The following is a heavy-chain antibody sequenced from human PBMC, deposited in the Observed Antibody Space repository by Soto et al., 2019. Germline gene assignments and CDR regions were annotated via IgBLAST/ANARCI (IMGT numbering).Heavy chain of an antibody. J-gene: IGHJ4*02. CDR3: ARDCSRTRWHGGFDY. Sequence: QVQLVESGGGVVQPGRSLRLSCAASGFTFSSYGMHWVRQAPGKGLEWVAVIWYDGSNKYYADSVKGRFTISRDNSKNTLYLQMKSLRAEHTAVYYCARDCSRTRWHGGFDYWGQGTLVTVSS. CDR1: GFTFSSYG. D-gene: IGHD2-2*01. V-gene: IGHV3-33*01. CDR2: IWYDGSNK.